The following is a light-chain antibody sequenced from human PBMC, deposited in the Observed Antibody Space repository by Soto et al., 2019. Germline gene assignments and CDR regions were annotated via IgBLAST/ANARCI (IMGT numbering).Light chain of an antibody. CDR3: EQYGTSPRWT. CDR1: QSVSSSY. Sequence: EIVLTQSPGTLSLSPGERATLSCRASQSVSSSYLAWYQQKPGQAPRLLIYGASSRATGNPDRFSGSGCGTDFTVTISSLEPEAFAVYYCEQYGTSPRWTFGQGTKVEIK. V-gene: IGKV3-20*01. J-gene: IGKJ1*01. CDR2: GAS.